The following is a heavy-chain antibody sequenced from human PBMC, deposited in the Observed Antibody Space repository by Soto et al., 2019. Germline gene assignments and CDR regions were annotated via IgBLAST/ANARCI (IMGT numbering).Heavy chain of an antibody. D-gene: IGHD6-13*01. CDR2: IYYSGST. CDR1: GGSVSSGSYY. V-gene: IGHV4-61*01. CDR3: ARVSSSWGLVNYFDY. Sequence: QVQLQESGPGLVKPSETLSLTCTVSGGSVSSGSYYWSWIRQPPGKGLECIGYIYYSGSTNYNPTLMRRVSQSVDPSKNQYSRKRSSVTAADTAVYYCARVSSSWGLVNYFDYWGQGTLVTVSS. J-gene: IGHJ4*02.